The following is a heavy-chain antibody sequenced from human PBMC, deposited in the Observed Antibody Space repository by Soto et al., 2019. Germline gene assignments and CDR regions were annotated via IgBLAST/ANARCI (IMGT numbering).Heavy chain of an antibody. CDR1: GYTFTNYY. Sequence: ASVKVSCKASGYTFTNYYIHWVRQAPGQGLEWMGIIIPSGGNTNYAQKFQGRVTLTRDTSTNTVYMEMRSLTSEDTAVYYCAREDHTAFDYWGQGTLVTVSS. D-gene: IGHD2-2*02. V-gene: IGHV1-46*01. J-gene: IGHJ4*02. CDR3: AREDHTAFDY. CDR2: IIPSGGNT.